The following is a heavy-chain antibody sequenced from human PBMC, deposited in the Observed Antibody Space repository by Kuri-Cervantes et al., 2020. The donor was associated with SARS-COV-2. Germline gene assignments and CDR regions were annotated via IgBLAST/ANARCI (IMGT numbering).Heavy chain of an antibody. CDR1: GYTFTNYG. D-gene: IGHD2-2*01. V-gene: IGHV1-18*04. Sequence: ASEKVSCKASGYTFTNYGISWVQQAPEQGLEGMGWISAYNGNTNYAPKLQGRVTMTTDTSTNTAYMELRSLRSEDPAVYSCANTENTCSSTSCPKCYYYYGMDVWGQGTTVTVSS. CDR3: ANTENTCSSTSCPKCYYYYGMDV. J-gene: IGHJ6*02. CDR2: ISAYNGNT.